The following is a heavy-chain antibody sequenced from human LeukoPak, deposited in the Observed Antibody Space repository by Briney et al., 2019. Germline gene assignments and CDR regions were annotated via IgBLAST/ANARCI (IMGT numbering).Heavy chain of an antibody. CDR1: GFTFSSYS. D-gene: IGHD1-7*01. J-gene: IGHJ5*02. Sequence: GGSLRLSCAASGFTFSSYSMNWVRQAPGKGLEWVSSISSSSSYIYYADSVKSRFTISRDNAKNSLYLQMNSLRAEDTAVYYCARELELTSDWFDPWGQGTLVTVSS. V-gene: IGHV3-21*01. CDR3: ARELELTSDWFDP. CDR2: ISSSSSYI.